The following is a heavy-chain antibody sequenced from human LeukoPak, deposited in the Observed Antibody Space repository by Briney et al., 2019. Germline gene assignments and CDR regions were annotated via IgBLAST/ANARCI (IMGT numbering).Heavy chain of an antibody. CDR2: ISSSSSYI. CDR1: GFTFSSYS. Sequence: GGSLRLSCAASGFTFSSYSMNWVRQAPGKGLEWVSSISSSSSYIYYADSVKGRFTISRDNAKNSLYLQMNSLRAEDTAVYYCARGHCSSTSCLLLDYWGQGTLVTVSS. D-gene: IGHD2-2*01. V-gene: IGHV3-21*01. CDR3: ARGHCSSTSCLLLDY. J-gene: IGHJ4*02.